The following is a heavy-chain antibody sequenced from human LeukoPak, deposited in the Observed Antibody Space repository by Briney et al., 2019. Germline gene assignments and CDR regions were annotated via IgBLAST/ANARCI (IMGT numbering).Heavy chain of an antibody. CDR1: GFTFSSYS. CDR3: ARDPACSRTNCYLLHAFDV. Sequence: GGSLRLSCAASGFTFSSYSMNWVRQAPGKGLEWVSYISSSSSTIYYADSVKGRFTISRDNAKNSLYLQMSSLRAEDTAVYFCARDPACSRTNCYLLHAFDVWGQGTMVTVSS. V-gene: IGHV3-48*04. J-gene: IGHJ3*01. D-gene: IGHD2-2*01. CDR2: ISSSSSTI.